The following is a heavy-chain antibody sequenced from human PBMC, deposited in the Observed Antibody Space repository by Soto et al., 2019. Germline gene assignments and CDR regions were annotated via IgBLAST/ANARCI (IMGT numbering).Heavy chain of an antibody. CDR1: GFTFSSYA. V-gene: IGHV3-23*01. D-gene: IGHD1-26*01. Sequence: GGSLRLSCAASGFTFSSYAMSWVRQAPGKGLEWVSAISGSGGSTYYADSVKGRFTISRDNSKNTLYLQMNSLRAEDTAVYYCAKVLEGLPGSYYMVRGDAFDIWGQGTMVTVSS. CDR3: AKVLEGLPGSYYMVRGDAFDI. CDR2: ISGSGGST. J-gene: IGHJ3*02.